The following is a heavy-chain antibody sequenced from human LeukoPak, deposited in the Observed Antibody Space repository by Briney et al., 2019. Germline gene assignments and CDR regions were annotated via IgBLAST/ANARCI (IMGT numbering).Heavy chain of an antibody. Sequence: GGSLRLSCAASGFTFSSYSMNWVRQAPGKGLEWVSSISSSSSYIHYADSVKGRFTISRDNAKNSLYLQMNSLRAEDTAVYYCARGGVIVFDYWGQGTLVTVSS. D-gene: IGHD3-16*02. CDR1: GFTFSSYS. V-gene: IGHV3-21*01. CDR3: ARGGVIVFDY. CDR2: ISSSSSYI. J-gene: IGHJ4*02.